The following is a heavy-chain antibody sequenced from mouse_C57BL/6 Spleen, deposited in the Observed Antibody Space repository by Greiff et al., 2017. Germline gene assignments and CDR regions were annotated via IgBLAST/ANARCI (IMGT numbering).Heavy chain of an antibody. V-gene: IGHV1-80*01. J-gene: IGHJ4*01. CDR1: GYAFSSYW. D-gene: IGHD2-14*01. CDR2: IYPGDGDT. Sequence: QVQLQQSGAELVKPGASVKISCKASGYAFSSYWMNWVKQRPGKGLEWIGQIYPGDGDTNYNGKFKGKATLTADKSSSTAYMQLSSLTSEDSAVYFCARSGMYELYYYALDYWGQGTSVTVSS. CDR3: ARSGMYELYYYALDY.